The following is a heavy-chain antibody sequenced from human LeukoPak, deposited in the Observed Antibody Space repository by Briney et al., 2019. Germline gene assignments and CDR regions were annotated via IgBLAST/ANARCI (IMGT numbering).Heavy chain of an antibody. CDR1: GFPFSYYG. J-gene: IGHJ4*02. D-gene: IGHD6-6*01. V-gene: IGHV3-7*01. CDR3: ARGGAARPDF. CDR2: IKADGGEK. Sequence: GGSLRLSCAASGFPFSYYGMPWVRQAPGKGLEWVAKIKADGGEKDHVASVKGRFTISRDNAKNSLYLQMNSLRVEDTAVYYCARGGAARPDFWGQGTLVTVSS.